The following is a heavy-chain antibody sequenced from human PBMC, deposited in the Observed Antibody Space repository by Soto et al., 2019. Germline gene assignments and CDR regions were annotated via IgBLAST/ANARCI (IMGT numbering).Heavy chain of an antibody. CDR2: ISRDGVTK. Sequence: QVQLVESGGGGGQPGRSLRLSCAVSGFTVSTYGMQWVLQAPGKGLEWVAVISRDGVTKYYADSVKGRFTISRDNSRNTLFLEMNSLRGDDMAVYYCTGEVASGYWGQGTLVTVSS. CDR3: TGEVASGY. D-gene: IGHD2-8*02. CDR1: GFTVSTYG. J-gene: IGHJ4*02. V-gene: IGHV3-30*03.